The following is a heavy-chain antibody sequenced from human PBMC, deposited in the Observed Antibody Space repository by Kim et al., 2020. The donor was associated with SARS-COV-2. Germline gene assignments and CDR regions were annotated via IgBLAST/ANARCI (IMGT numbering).Heavy chain of an antibody. J-gene: IGHJ3*02. Sequence: SETLSLTCTVSGGSISSSSYYWGWIRQPPGKGLEWIGSIYYSGSTYYNPSLKSRVTISVDTSKNQFSLKLSSVTAADTAVYYCASITMIVVEKAFDIWGQGTIVTVSS. D-gene: IGHD3-22*01. CDR1: GGSISSSSYY. V-gene: IGHV4-39*01. CDR3: ASITMIVVEKAFDI. CDR2: IYYSGST.